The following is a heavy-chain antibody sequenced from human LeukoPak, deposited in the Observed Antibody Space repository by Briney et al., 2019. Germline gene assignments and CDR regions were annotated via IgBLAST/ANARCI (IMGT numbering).Heavy chain of an antibody. CDR1: GFTVSSNH. V-gene: IGHV3-53*01. CDR3: AKVAGQH. Sequence: PGGSLRLSCAASGFTVSSNHMSWVRQAPGKGMEWVSVIYTGGGTYYAASVKGRFTSSRDHSKNTLYLQMNSLRAEDTAVYYCAKVAGQHWGQGTLVTVSS. J-gene: IGHJ1*01. CDR2: IYTGGGT.